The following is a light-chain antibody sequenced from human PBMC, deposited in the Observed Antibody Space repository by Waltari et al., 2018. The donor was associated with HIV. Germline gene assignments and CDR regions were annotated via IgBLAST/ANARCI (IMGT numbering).Light chain of an antibody. Sequence: QAVLTQPPSAPGTPGQRITISCSGSSSTIGSDAVNWYQPLPGTAPKHLIYNNNQRPSGVPDRFSASKSGTSASLAISGLQSEDEADYYCATWDHRLNGWVFGGGTKLTVL. CDR3: ATWDHRLNGWV. CDR1: SSTIGSDA. J-gene: IGLJ3*02. V-gene: IGLV1-44*01. CDR2: NNN.